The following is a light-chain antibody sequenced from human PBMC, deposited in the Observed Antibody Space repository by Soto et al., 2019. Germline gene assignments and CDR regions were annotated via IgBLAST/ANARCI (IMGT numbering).Light chain of an antibody. CDR3: QQYKKWPRT. J-gene: IGKJ1*01. V-gene: IGKV3-15*01. Sequence: EIVMTQSPVTLSVSPGERATLSCRASQNISRSLAWYQQKPGQGPSLLIYGTSTRAGGVPARFSGSGSGTEFTLTISSLQSEDFAVYYCQQYKKWPRTFGHGTKVDIK. CDR2: GTS. CDR1: QNISRS.